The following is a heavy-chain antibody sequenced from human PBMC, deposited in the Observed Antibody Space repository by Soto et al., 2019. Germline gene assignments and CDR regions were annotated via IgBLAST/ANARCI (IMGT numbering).Heavy chain of an antibody. CDR2: ISAYNGNT. V-gene: IGHV1-18*04. D-gene: IGHD2-2*01. J-gene: IGHJ5*02. Sequence: QVQLVQSGAEVKKPGASVKVSCKAYGYTFTSYGISWVRQAPGQGLEWMGWISAYNGNTNYAQKLQGRVTMTTDTSTSTAYMELRSLRSDDTAVYYCARSYVVVPATRALRWFDPWGQGTLVTVSS. CDR3: ARSYVVVPATRALRWFDP. CDR1: GYTFTSYG.